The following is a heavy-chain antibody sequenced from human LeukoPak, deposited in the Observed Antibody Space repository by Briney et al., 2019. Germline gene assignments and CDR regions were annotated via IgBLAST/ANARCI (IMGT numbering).Heavy chain of an antibody. J-gene: IGHJ4*02. Sequence: GGSLRLSCAASGLTFSKYTMYWVRQAPGKGLEWVAVISYDGSNKYYADSVKGRFTISRDNSKNTLYLQMNSLRAEDTAVYYCARDPDDYVWGSYRSNDYWGQGTLVTVSS. CDR2: ISYDGSNK. D-gene: IGHD3-16*02. V-gene: IGHV3-30-3*01. CDR3: ARDPDDYVWGSYRSNDY. CDR1: GLTFSKYT.